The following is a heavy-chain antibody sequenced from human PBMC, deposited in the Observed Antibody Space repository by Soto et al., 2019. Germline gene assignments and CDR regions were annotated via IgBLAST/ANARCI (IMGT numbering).Heavy chain of an antibody. V-gene: IGHV3-33*01. D-gene: IGHD1-26*01. CDR2: VWNDGGKK. CDR1: GFTFSDYG. Sequence: GGSLRLSCATSGFTFSDYGMIWVRQAPGKGLEWVAVVWNDGGKKFYADSVKGRFSISKDNSKSTVYLQTNSLRVEDTAVYYCARIYGIFYNDYWGQGTLVTVSS. CDR3: ARIYGIFYNDY. J-gene: IGHJ4*02.